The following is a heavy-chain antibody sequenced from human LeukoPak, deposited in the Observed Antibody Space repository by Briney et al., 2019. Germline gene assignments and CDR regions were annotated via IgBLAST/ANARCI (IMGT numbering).Heavy chain of an antibody. D-gene: IGHD5-12*01. CDR1: GFTFSSYG. Sequence: GGSLRLSCAASGFTFSSYGMHWVRQAPGKGLEWVAVISYDGSNKYYPDSVKGRFTISRDNSKNTLYLQMNSLRAEDTAVYYCAQGGYQYYLDFWGQGTLVTVSS. CDR3: AQGGYQYYLDF. CDR2: ISYDGSNK. J-gene: IGHJ4*02. V-gene: IGHV3-30*03.